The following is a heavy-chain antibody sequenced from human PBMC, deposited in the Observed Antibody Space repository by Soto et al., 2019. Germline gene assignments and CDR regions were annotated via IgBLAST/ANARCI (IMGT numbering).Heavy chain of an antibody. CDR1: GGSISSGGNY. Sequence: PSETLSLTCTVSGGSISSGGNYWSWIRQHPGKGPEWIGYIFYSGSTYYNPSLKSRVTISVDTSKNQFSLKLSSVTAADTAVYYCARNNLGYCTNGVCYGAFDIWGQGTMVTVS. CDR2: IFYSGST. CDR3: ARNNLGYCTNGVCYGAFDI. V-gene: IGHV4-31*03. D-gene: IGHD2-8*01. J-gene: IGHJ3*02.